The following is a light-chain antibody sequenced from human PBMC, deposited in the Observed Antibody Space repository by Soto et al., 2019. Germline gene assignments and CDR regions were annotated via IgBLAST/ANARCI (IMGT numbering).Light chain of an antibody. Sequence: QSVLTQPPSVSGAPGQTVTISCAGSTSNFGAGYAVHWYQQFPRTAPRLLIFGNNNRPSGVPDRFSGSKSATSASLAITGLQAEDEADYYCQSYDISLSAYVFGTGTKVTVL. CDR2: GNN. J-gene: IGLJ1*01. CDR3: QSYDISLSAYV. V-gene: IGLV1-40*01. CDR1: TSNFGAGYA.